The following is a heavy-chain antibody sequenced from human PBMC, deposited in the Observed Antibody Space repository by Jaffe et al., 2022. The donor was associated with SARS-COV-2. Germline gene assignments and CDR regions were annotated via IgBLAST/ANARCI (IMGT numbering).Heavy chain of an antibody. CDR3: AKTHVAVAHPPYYFDS. D-gene: IGHD6-19*01. Sequence: QVQLVQSGAELKKPGASVKVSCKASGYNFPRYGISWVRQAPGQGLEWMGWISAYNGDTNYPEKFQGRVTMTTDTSTSTAYMELRSLTSDDTAIYFCAKTHVAVAHPPYYFDSWGQGTLITVSS. V-gene: IGHV1-18*01. J-gene: IGHJ4*02. CDR1: GYNFPRYG. CDR2: ISAYNGDT.